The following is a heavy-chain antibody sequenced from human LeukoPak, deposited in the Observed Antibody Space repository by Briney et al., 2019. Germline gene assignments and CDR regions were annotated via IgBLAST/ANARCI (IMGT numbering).Heavy chain of an antibody. Sequence: GGSLRLSCAASGFTFSDHYMDWVRQPPGEGLEWFGRIRKKANSYTTEHAASVKGRFTVSRDDLQNSLYLQMNSLKTEDTAVYYCARVVCVGNCYSDYWGRGILVTVSS. D-gene: IGHD2-21*02. J-gene: IGHJ4*02. V-gene: IGHV3-72*01. CDR2: IRKKANSYTT. CDR1: GFTFSDHY. CDR3: ARVVCVGNCYSDY.